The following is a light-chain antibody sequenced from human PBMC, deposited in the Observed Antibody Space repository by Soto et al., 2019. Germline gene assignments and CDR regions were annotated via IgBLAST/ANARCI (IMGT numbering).Light chain of an antibody. CDR1: QRVSSN. V-gene: IGKV3-15*01. Sequence: PGERATLSCRASQRVSSNLAWYQQKPGQAPRLLIYGASTRATGIPARFSGSGSGTEFTLTISSLQSEDFAVYYCQQYNNWPPMYTFGQGTKLEIK. CDR3: QQYNNWPPMYT. CDR2: GAS. J-gene: IGKJ2*01.